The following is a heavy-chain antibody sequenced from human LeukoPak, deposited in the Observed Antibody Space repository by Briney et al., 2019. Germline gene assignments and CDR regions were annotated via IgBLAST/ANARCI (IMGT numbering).Heavy chain of an antibody. J-gene: IGHJ6*02. V-gene: IGHV1-69*13. CDR2: IIPIFGTA. CDR3: ARERSRPGSRIAAGRGMDV. D-gene: IGHD6-6*01. Sequence: GASVKVSCKASGGTFSSYAISWVRQAPGQGLEWMGGIIPIFGTANYAQKFQGRVTITADESTSTAYMELSSLRSEDTAVYYCARERSRPGSRIAAGRGMDVWGQGTTVTVSS. CDR1: GGTFSSYA.